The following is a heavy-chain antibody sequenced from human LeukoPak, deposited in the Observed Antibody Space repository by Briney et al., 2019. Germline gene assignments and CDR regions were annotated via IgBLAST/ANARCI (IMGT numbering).Heavy chain of an antibody. V-gene: IGHV4-4*02. CDR2: IYHSGST. CDR3: EVDTQQLGNYYYAMDV. J-gene: IGHJ6*02. CDR1: GGSISSSNW. D-gene: IGHD6-13*01. Sequence: SGTLSLTCAVSGGSISSSNWWSWVRQPPGKGLEWIGEIYHSGSTNYNPSLKSRVTISVDKSKNQFSLKLSSVTAADTAVYYCEVDTQQLGNYYYAMDVWGQGTTVTVSS.